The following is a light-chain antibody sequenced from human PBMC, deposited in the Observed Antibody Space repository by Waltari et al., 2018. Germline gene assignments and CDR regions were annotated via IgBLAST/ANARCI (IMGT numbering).Light chain of an antibody. J-gene: IGKJ1*01. CDR2: GAS. V-gene: IGKV3-15*01. CDR3: QQYNNWPET. Sequence: DIVMTQSPATLSVSPGERATHSCRASQSIGSNLAWYQHKPGQAPRFLIYGASTRATGIPVRFSGSGSGTEFTLTISSLQSADFAVYFCQQYNNWPETFGQGTKVEIK. CDR1: QSIGSN.